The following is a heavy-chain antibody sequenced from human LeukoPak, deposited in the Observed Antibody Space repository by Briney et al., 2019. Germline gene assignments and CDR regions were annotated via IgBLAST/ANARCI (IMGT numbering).Heavy chain of an antibody. CDR3: AKVGIRISLIVVVFTTADDWYFDL. CDR1: GFTFSNYA. V-gene: IGHV3-23*01. CDR2: ISGSRGST. D-gene: IGHD3-22*01. Sequence: PGRSLRLSCAASGFTFSNYAMSWVRQAPGKGLGWVSGISGSRGSTYYADSVKGRLTISRDNSKNTLYLQMDSLRAEDTAVYYCAKVGIRISLIVVVFTTADDWYFDLWGRGTLVTVSS. J-gene: IGHJ2*01.